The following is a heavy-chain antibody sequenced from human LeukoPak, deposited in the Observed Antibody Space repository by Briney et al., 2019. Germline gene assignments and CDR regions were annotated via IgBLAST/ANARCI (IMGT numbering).Heavy chain of an antibody. D-gene: IGHD5-18*01. V-gene: IGHV4-34*01. CDR1: GFTFSDYY. CDR2: INHSGST. Sequence: GSLRLSCAASGFTFSDYYMSWIRQPPGKGLEWIGEINHSGSTNYNPSLKSRVTISVDTSKNQFSLKLSSVTAADTAVYYCARLGGYSYGYGYWGQGTLVTVSS. J-gene: IGHJ4*02. CDR3: ARLGGYSYGYGY.